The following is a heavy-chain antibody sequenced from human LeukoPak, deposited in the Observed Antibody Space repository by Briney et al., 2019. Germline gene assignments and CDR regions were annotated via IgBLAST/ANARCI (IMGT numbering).Heavy chain of an antibody. V-gene: IGHV3-33*01. CDR3: ARESYYRSGDYSFFDY. CDR2: IWYDGSNK. J-gene: IGHJ4*02. D-gene: IGHD3-10*01. Sequence: PGGSLRLSCAACGFTFSNYGMHWVRQAPGKGLEWVAVIWYDGSNKYHADSVKGRFTISRDNSENTLYLQTNSLRAEDTAVYYCARESYYRSGDYSFFDYWGQGTLVTVSS. CDR1: GFTFSNYG.